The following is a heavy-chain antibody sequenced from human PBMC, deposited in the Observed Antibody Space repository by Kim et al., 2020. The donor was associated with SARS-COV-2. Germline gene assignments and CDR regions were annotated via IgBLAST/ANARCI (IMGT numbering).Heavy chain of an antibody. Sequence: GGSLRLSCAASRFTFSSYAMSWVRQAPGKGLEWVSAISGSGGSTYYADSVKGRFTISRDNSKNTLYLQMNSLRAEDTAVYYCARDRGFRGVSPFDYWGQGTLVTVSS. V-gene: IGHV3-23*01. CDR1: RFTFSSYA. D-gene: IGHD3-10*01. J-gene: IGHJ4*02. CDR2: ISGSGGST. CDR3: ARDRGFRGVSPFDY.